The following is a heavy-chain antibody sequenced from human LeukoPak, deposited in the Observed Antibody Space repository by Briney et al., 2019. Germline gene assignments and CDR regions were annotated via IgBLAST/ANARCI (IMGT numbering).Heavy chain of an antibody. V-gene: IGHV5-51*03. J-gene: IGHJ3*02. CDR3: ARYANYYDSSGYYYLDAFDI. CDR2: IYPGDSDT. CDR1: GYGFTSYW. D-gene: IGHD3-22*01. Sequence: GESLKISCKGSGYGFTSYWIGWVRQMPGKGLEWMGIIYPGDSDTRYSPSFQGQVTISADKSISTAYLQWSSLKASDTAMYYCARYANYYDSSGYYYLDAFDIWGQGTMVTVSS.